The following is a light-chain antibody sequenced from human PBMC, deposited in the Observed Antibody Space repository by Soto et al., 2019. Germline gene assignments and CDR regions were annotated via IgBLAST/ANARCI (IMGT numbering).Light chain of an antibody. CDR1: SSDVGGYNY. Sequence: QSALTQPRSVSGSPGQSDTISCSGTSSDVGGYNYVSWHQQHPGKAPKLMIYDVSRRPSGVPNRFSGSKSANTASLTISGLQAEDEADYYCCSYAGSYTFVFGGGTKLTVL. CDR2: DVS. CDR3: CSYAGSYTFV. J-gene: IGLJ2*01. V-gene: IGLV2-11*01.